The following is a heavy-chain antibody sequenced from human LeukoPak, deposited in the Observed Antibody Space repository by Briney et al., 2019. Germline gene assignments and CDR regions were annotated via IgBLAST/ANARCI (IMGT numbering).Heavy chain of an antibody. CDR1: GGSISSYY. V-gene: IGHV4-59*01. CDR3: TRDHWEKVSEKWYYYGLDV. Sequence: PSETLSLTCTVSGGSISSYYWSWIRQPPGKGLEWIGYIYYSGSTNYNPSLKSRVTISVDTSKNQFSLNLNSVTAADTAVYYCTRDHWEKVSEKWYYYGLDVWGQGTTVTVSS. CDR2: IYYSGST. D-gene: IGHD7-27*01. J-gene: IGHJ6*02.